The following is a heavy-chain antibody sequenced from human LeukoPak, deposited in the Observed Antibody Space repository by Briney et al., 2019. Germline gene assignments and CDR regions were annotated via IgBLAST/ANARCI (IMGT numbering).Heavy chain of an antibody. V-gene: IGHV1-18*01. Sequence: ASVKVSCKASGYTFTSYGISWVRQAPGQGLEWMGWISAYNGNTNYAQKLQGRVTMTTDTSTSTAYMELRSLRSDDTAVYYCARRVYSSGWPYFDYWGQGTLVTVSS. D-gene: IGHD6-19*01. CDR2: ISAYNGNT. CDR1: GYTFTSYG. CDR3: ARRVYSSGWPYFDY. J-gene: IGHJ4*02.